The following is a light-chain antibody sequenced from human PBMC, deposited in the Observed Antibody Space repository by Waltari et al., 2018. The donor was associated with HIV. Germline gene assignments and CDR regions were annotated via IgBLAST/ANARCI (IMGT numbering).Light chain of an antibody. V-gene: IGKV3-20*01. CDR3: QHYGSSVT. Sequence: EIVLTQSPGTLSVSLGDRVTLSCRASQSVSSSSLVWYQQKPGQAPRLLIYGASSRAPGIPDRFRGSGSVTDFTLTSSRLDPEDFAVFYCQHYGSSVTFGQGTRLEIK. J-gene: IGKJ5*01. CDR2: GAS. CDR1: QSVSSSS.